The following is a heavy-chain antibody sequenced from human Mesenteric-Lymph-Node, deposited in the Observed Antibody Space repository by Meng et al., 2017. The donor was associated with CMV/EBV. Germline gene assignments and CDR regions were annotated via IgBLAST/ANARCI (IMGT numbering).Heavy chain of an antibody. CDR2: IIPIFGTA. CDR3: ARALYSSSPYYYYYGMDV. D-gene: IGHD6-6*01. CDR1: GGTFSSYA. V-gene: IGHV1-69*05. Sequence: SVKVSCKASGGTFSSYAISWVRQAPGQGLEWMGGIIPIFGTANYAQKFQGRVTITTDESTSTAYMELSSLRSEDTAVYYCARALYSSSPYYYYYGMDVWGQGTTVTVSS. J-gene: IGHJ6*02.